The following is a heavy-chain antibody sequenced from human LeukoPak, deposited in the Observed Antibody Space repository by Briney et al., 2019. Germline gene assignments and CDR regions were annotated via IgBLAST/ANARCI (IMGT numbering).Heavy chain of an antibody. D-gene: IGHD3-22*01. CDR1: GFTFSSYA. CDR2: ISYDGSNK. Sequence: GGSLRLSCAASGFTFSSYAVHWGRQAPGKGLEWVAVISYDGSNKDYADSVKGRFTISRDNSKNTLYLQMNSLRAEDTAVYYCAKSRFYYDSTGYTLDHWGQGTLVTVSS. J-gene: IGHJ4*02. V-gene: IGHV3-30*04. CDR3: AKSRFYYDSTGYTLDH.